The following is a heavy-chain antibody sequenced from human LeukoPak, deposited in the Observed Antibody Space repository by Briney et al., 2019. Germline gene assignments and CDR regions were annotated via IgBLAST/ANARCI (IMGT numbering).Heavy chain of an antibody. CDR2: INPNSGGT. Sequence: GASVKVSCKASGYTFTGYYMHWVRQAPGQGLEWMGWINPNSGGTNYAQKFQGRVTVTRDTSISTAYMELSRLRSDDTAVYYCAREHCSSTSCNNWFDPWGQGTLVTVSS. J-gene: IGHJ5*02. D-gene: IGHD2-2*01. V-gene: IGHV1-2*02. CDR1: GYTFTGYY. CDR3: AREHCSSTSCNNWFDP.